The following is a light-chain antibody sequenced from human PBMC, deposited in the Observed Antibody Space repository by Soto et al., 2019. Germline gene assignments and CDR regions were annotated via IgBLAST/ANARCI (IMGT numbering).Light chain of an antibody. Sequence: EIVLTQSPPTLSLSPGERATLSCRASQFIPIHLAWYQQKPGQAPRLLIYGASSRATGIPDRFSGSGSGTDFTLTISRLEPEDFAVYYCQQYGSSRGTFGQGTKVDI. CDR2: GAS. V-gene: IGKV3-20*01. CDR1: QFIPIH. CDR3: QQYGSSRGT. J-gene: IGKJ1*01.